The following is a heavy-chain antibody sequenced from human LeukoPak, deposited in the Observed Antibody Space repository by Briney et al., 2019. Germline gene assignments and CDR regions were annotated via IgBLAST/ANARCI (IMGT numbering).Heavy chain of an antibody. Sequence: GGSLRLSCAGSGFTFSSYAMSWVRQAPGKGLEWVSAISGSGGSAYYADSVKGRFTISRDNSKNTLYLQMNSLRAEDTAVYYCAKVRNQDGYFDYWGQGTLVTVSS. CDR1: GFTFSSYA. CDR3: AKVRNQDGYFDY. V-gene: IGHV3-23*01. J-gene: IGHJ4*02. D-gene: IGHD1-14*01. CDR2: ISGSGGSA.